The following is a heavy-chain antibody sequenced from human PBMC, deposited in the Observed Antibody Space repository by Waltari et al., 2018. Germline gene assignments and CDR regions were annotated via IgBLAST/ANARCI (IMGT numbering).Heavy chain of an antibody. CDR2: ISGSGKFR. J-gene: IGHJ1*01. V-gene: IGHV3-21*06. Sequence: EVNLVESGGGLVKPGESLRLSCAVSGFVFGNYGMNWVRQAPGKGLGWVAFISGSGKFRYYGDSVTGRFTMPTDNAKNLIYLQMNGLRGEDSGVYYCARGRMTTILTPWDFWGQGTLVTVSS. D-gene: IGHD3-3*01. CDR3: ARGRMTTILTPWDF. CDR1: GFVFGNYG.